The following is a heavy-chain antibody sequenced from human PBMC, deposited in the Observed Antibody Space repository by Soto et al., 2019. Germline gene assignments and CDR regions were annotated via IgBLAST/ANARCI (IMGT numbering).Heavy chain of an antibody. CDR3: ARGPTIQYYPGSGYYYFDS. V-gene: IGHV4-59*01. CDR1: CGSISSYY. Sequence: PSETLSLTCTVSCGSISSYYWSWIRQPPGKGLEWIGYIYYSGSTNYNPSLKSRVTISVDTSKNQFSLKLSSVTAADTAVYYCARGPTIQYYPGSGYYYFDSWGQGTLVTVSS. D-gene: IGHD3-22*01. J-gene: IGHJ4*02. CDR2: IYYSGST.